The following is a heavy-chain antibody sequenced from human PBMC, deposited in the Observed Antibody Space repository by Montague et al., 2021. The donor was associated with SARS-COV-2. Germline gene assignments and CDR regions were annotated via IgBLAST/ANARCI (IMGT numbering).Heavy chain of an antibody. CDR1: GGSISSSSYY. CDR3: ARTTWLRGYFDL. CDR2: IYYSGST. Sequence: SETLSLTCTVSGGSISSSSYYWGWIRQPPGKGLEWIGSIYYSGSTNYNPSLKSRVTISVDTSKNHFSLKLSSVTAADTAAYYCARTTWLRGYFDLWGRGTLVTVSS. D-gene: IGHD5-12*01. V-gene: IGHV4-39*07. J-gene: IGHJ2*01.